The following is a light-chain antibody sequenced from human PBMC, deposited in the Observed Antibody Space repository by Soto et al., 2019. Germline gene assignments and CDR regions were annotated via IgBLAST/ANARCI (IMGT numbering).Light chain of an antibody. Sequence: IQLTQSPSSLSASVGDRVTITCRASQGISSFLAWYQQEPGKAPKLLIHAASSLQSGVPSRFSGSGSGTDFTLTISSLQPEDFATYYCQQLNSYPITFGQGTRLEIK. CDR2: AAS. V-gene: IGKV1-9*01. CDR1: QGISSF. CDR3: QQLNSYPIT. J-gene: IGKJ5*01.